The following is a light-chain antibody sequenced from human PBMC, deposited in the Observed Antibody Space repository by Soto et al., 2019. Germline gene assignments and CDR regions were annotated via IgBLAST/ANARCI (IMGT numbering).Light chain of an antibody. Sequence: DIVMTQSPDSLAVSLGERATFNCKSSQSILDRSKNKYYLAWYQQKSGQPPKLLIYWASLRESGVPDRFTGSGSGTDFTLTISSLQAEDVAVYCCQQYFTSPWTFGQGTKVDIK. J-gene: IGKJ1*01. CDR1: QSILDRSKNKYY. CDR2: WAS. CDR3: QQYFTSPWT. V-gene: IGKV4-1*01.